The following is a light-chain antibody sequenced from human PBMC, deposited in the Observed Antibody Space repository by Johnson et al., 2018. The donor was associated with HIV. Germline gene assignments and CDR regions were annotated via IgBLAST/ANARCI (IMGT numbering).Light chain of an antibody. CDR2: DNN. CDR1: SSNIGNNY. V-gene: IGLV1-51*01. Sequence: QSVLTQPPSVSAAPGQKVTISCSGSSSNIGNNYVSWYQQVPGTAPKLLIYDNNKRPSGIPDRFSGSKSGTSATLAITGLQTGDEAEYYCGTWDSSLSAHVFGTGTKVTVL. J-gene: IGLJ1*01. CDR3: GTWDSSLSAHV.